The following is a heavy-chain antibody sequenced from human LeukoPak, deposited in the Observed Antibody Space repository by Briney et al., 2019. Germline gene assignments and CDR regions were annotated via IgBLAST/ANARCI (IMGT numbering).Heavy chain of an antibody. J-gene: IGHJ2*01. CDR3: ARERLQSRHWYFDL. CDR1: GGSISSGDYY. Sequence: KPSETLSLTCTVSGGSISSGDYYWSWIRQHPGKGLEWIGYIYYSGSAYYNPSLKSRVTISVDTSKNQFSLKLSSVTAADTAVYYCARERLQSRHWYFDLWGRGTLVTVSS. D-gene: IGHD2-15*01. V-gene: IGHV4-31*03. CDR2: IYYSGSA.